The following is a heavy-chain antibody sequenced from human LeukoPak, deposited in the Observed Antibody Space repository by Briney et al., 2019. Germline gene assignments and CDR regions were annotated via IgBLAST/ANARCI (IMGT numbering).Heavy chain of an antibody. J-gene: IGHJ4*02. V-gene: IGHV3-33*08. D-gene: IGHD2-2*01. CDR3: ASVRYCSSASCYAIDY. Sequence: GGSLRLSCAASGFTFSTYGMHWVRQAPGKGLEWVAVIWYDGNNKYYADSVKGRFTISRDNSKNTLYLQMNSLRAEDTAVYYCASVRYCSSASCYAIDYWGQGTLVTVSS. CDR2: IWYDGNNK. CDR1: GFTFSTYG.